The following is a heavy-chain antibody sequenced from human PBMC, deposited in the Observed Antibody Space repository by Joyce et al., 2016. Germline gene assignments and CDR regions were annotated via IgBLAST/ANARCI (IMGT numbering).Heavy chain of an antibody. CDR3: AREIWGPRE. V-gene: IGHV3-7*01. Sequence: EVQLVESGGGWVQPGESLTLACAASGFTFTRYWMTWVRQAPGKGLECVGNINEDGGAQNSVGSVEGRFTISRDNARNSVYLHISSLRGDDTAVYYCAREIWGPREWGQGTLVTVSS. D-gene: IGHD3-16*01. CDR1: GFTFTRYW. J-gene: IGHJ4*02. CDR2: INEDGGAQ.